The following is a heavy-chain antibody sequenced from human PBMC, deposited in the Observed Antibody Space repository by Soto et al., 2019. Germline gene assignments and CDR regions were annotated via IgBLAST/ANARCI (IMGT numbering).Heavy chain of an antibody. Sequence: EVQLLESGGDLIQPGGSLRLSCAASGFNFNIYAMSWVRQAPGRGLEWVSAIGGSGSHTYYTASVEGRFTTSRDNSKNTMYLQLNSVRVDDAAVYYCVKLGDDYGWGTSSYFDQWGQGTLVTVSS. CDR1: GFNFNIYA. CDR3: VKLGDDYGWGTSSYFDQ. D-gene: IGHD3-10*01. J-gene: IGHJ4*02. CDR2: IGGSGSHT. V-gene: IGHV3-23*01.